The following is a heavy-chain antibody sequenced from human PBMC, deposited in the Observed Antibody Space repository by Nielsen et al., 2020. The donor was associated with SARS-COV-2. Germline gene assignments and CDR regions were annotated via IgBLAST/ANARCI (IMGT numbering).Heavy chain of an antibody. D-gene: IGHD3-22*01. CDR3: AKDMGDYYDSSGYAPTFDY. CDR1: GFTFDDYT. CDR2: ISWDGGST. V-gene: IGHV3-43*01. J-gene: IGHJ4*02. Sequence: GGSLRLSCAASGFTFDDYTMHWVRQAPGKGLEWVSLISWDGGSTYYADSVKGRFTISRDNSKNSLYLQMNSLRTEDTALYYCAKDMGDYYDSSGYAPTFDYWGQGTLVTVSS.